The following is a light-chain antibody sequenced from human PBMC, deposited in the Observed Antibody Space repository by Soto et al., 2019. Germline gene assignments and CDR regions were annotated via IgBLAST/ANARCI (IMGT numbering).Light chain of an antibody. Sequence: DIQMTQSPSTLSASVGDRVTITCRAGQSISSRLAWYQQKPGKAPKLLIYKASSLESGVPSRFSGSGSGTEFTLTISSLQPDDFATYYSQQYNSYPWTFGQGTKVEIK. CDR1: QSISSR. CDR3: QQYNSYPWT. J-gene: IGKJ1*01. V-gene: IGKV1-5*03. CDR2: KAS.